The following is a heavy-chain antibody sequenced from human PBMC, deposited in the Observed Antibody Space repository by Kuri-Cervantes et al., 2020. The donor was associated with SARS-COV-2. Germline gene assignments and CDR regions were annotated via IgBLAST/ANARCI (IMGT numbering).Heavy chain of an antibody. D-gene: IGHD3-3*01. V-gene: IGHV3-53*01. CDR1: GFTDNSNC. CDR3: ARGRGPGDFWSGLNWFDP. CDR2: IYSIGST. J-gene: IGHJ5*02. Sequence: GESLKISCDSPGFTDNSNCMRWVREAPGKGLEWVSVIYSIGSTNYGDPVKGRFTISRDNFNNTLYLQMSSLRAEDTAVYYCARGRGPGDFWSGLNWFDPWGQGTLVTVSS.